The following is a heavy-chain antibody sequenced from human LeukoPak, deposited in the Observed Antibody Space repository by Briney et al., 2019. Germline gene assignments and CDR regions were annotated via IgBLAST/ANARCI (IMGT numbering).Heavy chain of an antibody. Sequence: ASVKVSCKASGYTFTSYYMHWVRQAPGQGLEWMGIISPSGGSTSYAQKFQGRVTMTRDTSTSTVYMELSSLRSEDTAVYYCARDRYTAMVIYYYYYYGMDVWGQGTTVTVSS. CDR1: GYTFTSYY. CDR2: ISPSGGST. D-gene: IGHD5-18*01. CDR3: ARDRYTAMVIYYYYYYGMDV. V-gene: IGHV1-46*01. J-gene: IGHJ6*02.